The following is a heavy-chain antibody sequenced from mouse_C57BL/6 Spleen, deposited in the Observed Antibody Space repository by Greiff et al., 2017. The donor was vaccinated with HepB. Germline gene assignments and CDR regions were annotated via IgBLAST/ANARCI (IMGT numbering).Heavy chain of an antibody. CDR1: GFTFSDYY. J-gene: IGHJ2*01. Sequence: EVQLQESEGGLVQPGSSMKLSCTASGFTFSDYYMAWVRQVPEKGLEWVANINYDGSSTYYLDSLKSRFIISRDNAKNILYLQMSSLKSEDTATYYCARDRGPNYGSSFDYWGQGTTLTVSS. CDR2: INYDGSST. V-gene: IGHV5-16*01. CDR3: ARDRGPNYGSSFDY. D-gene: IGHD1-1*01.